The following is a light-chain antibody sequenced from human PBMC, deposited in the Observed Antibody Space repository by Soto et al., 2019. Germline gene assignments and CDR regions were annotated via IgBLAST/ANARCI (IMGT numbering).Light chain of an antibody. Sequence: EIVMTQSPATLSLSPGERVTLSCRASQSVGNNLAWHQQKPGQAPRLLIYGASTRATGFPARFSGSGSGTDFTLTITRLEPEDFAVYFCQQYGTSATFGQGTKVDIK. CDR2: GAS. CDR3: QQYGTSAT. V-gene: IGKV3-15*01. CDR1: QSVGNN. J-gene: IGKJ1*01.